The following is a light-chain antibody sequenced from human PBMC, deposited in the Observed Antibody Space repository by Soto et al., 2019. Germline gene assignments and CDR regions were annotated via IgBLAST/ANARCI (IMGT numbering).Light chain of an antibody. J-gene: IGLJ2*01. CDR1: SSNIGAGYD. Sequence: QSVLTQPPSVSGAPGQRVTISCTGSSSNIGAGYDVHWYQQLPGTAPKLLIYGNNNRPSGVPDRFSGSKSGTSASLAITGLQAEDEADYYCLYYYSSLRGSIVFGGGTKLTVL. V-gene: IGLV1-40*01. CDR2: GNN. CDR3: LYYYSSLRGSIV.